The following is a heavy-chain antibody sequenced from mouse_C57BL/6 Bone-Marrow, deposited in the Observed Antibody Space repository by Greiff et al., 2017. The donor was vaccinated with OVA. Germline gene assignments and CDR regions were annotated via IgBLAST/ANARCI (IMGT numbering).Heavy chain of an antibody. J-gene: IGHJ3*01. Sequence: VQLQQSGPGLVKPSQSLSLTCSVTGYSITSGYYWNWIRQFPGNKLEWMGYISYDGSNNYNPSLKNRISITRDTSKNQFFLKLNSVTTEDTATYYCARDGGNWFAYWGQGTLVTVSA. CDR1: GYSITSGYY. V-gene: IGHV3-6*01. CDR2: ISYDGSN. CDR3: ARDGGNWFAY.